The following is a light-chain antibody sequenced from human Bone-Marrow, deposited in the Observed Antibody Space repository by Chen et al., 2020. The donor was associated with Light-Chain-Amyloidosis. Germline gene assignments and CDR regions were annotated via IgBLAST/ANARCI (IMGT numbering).Light chain of an antibody. J-gene: IGKJ2*01. V-gene: IGKV1-39*01. CDR2: AAS. CDR1: QSISTY. Sequence: DIQMTQSPSSLSASVRDRVTITCRASQSISTYLNWYQQKPGKAPKLLIYAASSLQSGVSSRVSGSGSGTESTLTISSLQPEDFATYYCQQSYSTPYTFGQGTKLEIK. CDR3: QQSYSTPYT.